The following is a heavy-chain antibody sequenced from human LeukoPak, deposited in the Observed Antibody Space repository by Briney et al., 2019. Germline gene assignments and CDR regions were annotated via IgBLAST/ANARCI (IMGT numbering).Heavy chain of an antibody. V-gene: IGHV3-49*04. CDR1: GFTFGDYA. CDR3: TRSGAVPAAPAGY. D-gene: IGHD2-2*01. J-gene: IGHJ4*02. Sequence: GGSLRLSCTASGFTFGDYAMSWVRQAPGKGLEWVGFIRSKAYGGTTEYAASVKGRFTISRDDSKSIAYLQMNSLKTEDTAVYYCTRSGAVPAAPAGYWGQGTLVTVSS. CDR2: IRSKAYGGTT.